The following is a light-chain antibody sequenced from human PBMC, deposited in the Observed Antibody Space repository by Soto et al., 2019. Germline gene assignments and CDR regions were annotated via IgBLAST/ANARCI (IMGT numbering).Light chain of an antibody. Sequence: EIVMTQSPGTLSGSPGERATLSCRASQSVSNNLAWYQQKPGQAPRLLIYGASTRATGIPARFSGSGSGTEFTLTISSLQSEDFAVYYCQQHNNWPLTFGGGTKVEIK. CDR3: QQHNNWPLT. CDR1: QSVSNN. CDR2: GAS. J-gene: IGKJ4*01. V-gene: IGKV3-15*01.